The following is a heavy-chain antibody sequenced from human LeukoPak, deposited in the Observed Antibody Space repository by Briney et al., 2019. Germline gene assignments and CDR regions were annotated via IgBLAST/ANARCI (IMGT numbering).Heavy chain of an antibody. CDR1: GFTFSDFW. J-gene: IGHJ4*02. V-gene: IGHV3-74*01. D-gene: IGHD3-10*01. Sequence: GGSLRLSCAASGFTFSDFWMHWVRQAPGKGLVWVSRINSGGTVTNYADSVKGRLTISRDNAKNSLYLQMTSLRAEDTALYYCARDTHLSYAAGFDYWGQGTLVTVSS. CDR2: INSGGTVT. CDR3: ARDTHLSYAAGFDY.